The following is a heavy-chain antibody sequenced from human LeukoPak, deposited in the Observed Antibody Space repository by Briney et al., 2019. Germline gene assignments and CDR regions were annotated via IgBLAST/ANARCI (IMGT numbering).Heavy chain of an antibody. CDR3: AREKGVSSSSSIDY. D-gene: IGHD6-6*01. V-gene: IGHV3-21*01. J-gene: IGHJ4*02. CDR2: ISSTSIYI. Sequence: PGGSLRLSCAASGFTFSSYAMTWVRQAPGKGLEWVSSISSTSIYIYSADSVKGRFTISRDNAKNSLYLQMSSLRAEDTAVYYCAREKGVSSSSSIDYWGQGTLVTVSS. CDR1: GFTFSSYA.